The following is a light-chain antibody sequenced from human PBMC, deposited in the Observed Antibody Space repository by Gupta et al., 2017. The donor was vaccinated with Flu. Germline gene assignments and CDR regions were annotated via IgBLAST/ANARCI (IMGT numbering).Light chain of an antibody. Sequence: ITSSCAGTSNDVGGYNSASWYQQHPGEVPKLLSYEVTHRPSGFSDRFSGSKSGNTASLTIAGQQAEDEADDDCGSYTGNTTPDVLGTGTKVTVL. V-gene: IGLV2-14*01. CDR1: SNDVGGYNS. CDR3: GSYTGNTTPDV. J-gene: IGLJ1*01. CDR2: EVT.